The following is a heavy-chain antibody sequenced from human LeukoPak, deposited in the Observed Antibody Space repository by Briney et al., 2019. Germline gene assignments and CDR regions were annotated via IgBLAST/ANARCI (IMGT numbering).Heavy chain of an antibody. J-gene: IGHJ4*02. CDR1: GDSVSNNNAA. CDR2: VYYRSKWFN. V-gene: IGHV6-1*01. Sequence: SQTLSLTCAISGDSVSNNNAAWMWLRKPPSRGLEWLGRVYYRSKWFNDYAVSVRGRISINPDTSKNQFALQRNSLTPEDTAVYYCARTRPGIAVAGTLDYWGQGTLVTVSS. D-gene: IGHD6-19*01. CDR3: ARTRPGIAVAGTLDY.